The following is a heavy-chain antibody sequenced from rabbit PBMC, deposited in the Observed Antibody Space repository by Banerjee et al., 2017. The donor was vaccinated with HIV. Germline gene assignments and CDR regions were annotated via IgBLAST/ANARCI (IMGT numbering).Heavy chain of an antibody. CDR1: GFSFSSSYY. J-gene: IGHJ4*01. CDR2: IYAGSSGST. V-gene: IGHV1S40*01. D-gene: IGHD6-1*01. Sequence: QSLEESGGDLVKPGASLTLTCTASGFSFSSSYYMCWVRQAPGKGLEWIACIYAGSSGSTYYASWAKGRFTISKTSSTTVTLQMTSLTAADTATYFCARGYTYGYAGYAYATLFNLWGPGTLVTVS. CDR3: ARGYTYGYAGYAYATLFNL.